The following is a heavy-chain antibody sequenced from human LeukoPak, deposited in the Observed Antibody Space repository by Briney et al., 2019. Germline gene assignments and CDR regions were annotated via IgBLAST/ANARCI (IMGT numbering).Heavy chain of an antibody. D-gene: IGHD1-1*01. CDR1: GFTFSTYA. Sequence: GGSLRLSCAASGFTFSTYAMTWVPQAPGKGLEWVSAIGARGDTSDYADSVKGRFTISRDNSKNTLYLQMNTLRVEDTAIYYCVKRDRGTFDYWGHGTLVTVSS. V-gene: IGHV3-23*01. J-gene: IGHJ4*01. CDR2: IGARGDTS. CDR3: VKRDRGTFDY.